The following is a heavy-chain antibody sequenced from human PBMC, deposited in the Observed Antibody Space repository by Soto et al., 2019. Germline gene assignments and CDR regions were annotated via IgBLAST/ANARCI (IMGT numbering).Heavy chain of an antibody. Sequence: QVQLQESGPGLVKPSQTLSLTCTVSGGSISSGGYYWSWIRQHPGKGLEWIGYIYYSGSTYYNPSLKSRVTISVDTSKNQFSLKLSSVTAADTAVYYCARGSDPDYCEYFQHWGQGTLVTVSS. V-gene: IGHV4-31*03. J-gene: IGHJ1*01. CDR3: ARGSDPDYCEYFQH. CDR2: IYYSGST. CDR1: GGSISSGGYY. D-gene: IGHD4-17*01.